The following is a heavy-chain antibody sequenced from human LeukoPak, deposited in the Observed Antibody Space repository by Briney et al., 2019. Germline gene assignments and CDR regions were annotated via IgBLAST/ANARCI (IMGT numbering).Heavy chain of an antibody. CDR3: AKDSDYYGSGSLDY. CDR2: ISYDGSNK. D-gene: IGHD3-10*01. Sequence: PGGSLRLSCAASGFTFSSYGMHWVRQAPGKGLEWVAVISYDGSNKYYADSVKGRFTISRDNSKNTLYLQMNSLRAEDTAVYYCAKDSDYYGSGSLDYWGQGTLVTVSS. J-gene: IGHJ4*02. V-gene: IGHV3-30*18. CDR1: GFTFSSYG.